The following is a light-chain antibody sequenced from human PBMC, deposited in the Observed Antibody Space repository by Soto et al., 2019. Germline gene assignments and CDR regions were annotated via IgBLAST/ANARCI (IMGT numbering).Light chain of an antibody. V-gene: IGKV3-20*01. J-gene: IGKJ1*01. CDR1: QSVSSNY. CDR2: GAS. CDR3: HQFGILPRT. Sequence: EIVLTQSPGTLSLSPGERVTLSCRASQSVSSNYLAWYQQKPGQAPRLLISGASSRAAGIPDRFSGSGSGTDFTLTISRLEPEDFAVYYCHQFGILPRTFGQGTKVDVK.